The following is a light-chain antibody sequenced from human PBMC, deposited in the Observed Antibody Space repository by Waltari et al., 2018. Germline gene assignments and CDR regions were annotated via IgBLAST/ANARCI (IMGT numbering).Light chain of an antibody. Sequence: EVVMTQSPLSLPVTLGQPASISCRSSQSLVYSDGNTYLSWFQQRPGQSPGRLIYRVSNRDSGVPDRFSDSGSGTDFTLKISWVEAEDVGVYYCMQGTHWPYTFGQGTKLEIK. CDR3: MQGTHWPYT. CDR1: QSLVYSDGNTY. V-gene: IGKV2-30*01. CDR2: RVS. J-gene: IGKJ2*01.